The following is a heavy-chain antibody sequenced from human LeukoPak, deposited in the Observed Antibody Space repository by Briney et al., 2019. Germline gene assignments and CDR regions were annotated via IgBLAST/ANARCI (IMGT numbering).Heavy chain of an antibody. D-gene: IGHD4-11*01. V-gene: IGHV3-66*01. Sequence: PGGSLRLSCAASGFIVSSNYMSWVRQAPGKGLEWVSVIYSGGSTYYADSVKGRFTISRDNSKNTLYLQMNSLRAEDTAVYYCARDKSNYGFNFDYWGQGTLVTVSS. CDR3: ARDKSNYGFNFDY. J-gene: IGHJ4*02. CDR2: IYSGGST. CDR1: GFIVSSNY.